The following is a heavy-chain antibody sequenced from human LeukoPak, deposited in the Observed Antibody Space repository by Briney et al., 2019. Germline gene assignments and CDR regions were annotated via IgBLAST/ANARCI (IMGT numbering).Heavy chain of an antibody. J-gene: IGHJ5*02. CDR2: ISGSGYST. Sequence: GGSLRLSCAASGFIFSSYAMSWVRQAPGKGLEWVSAISGSGYSTNYADSVKGRFSISRDNSKNTLFLQMNSLRVEDTALYYCAKSLTMVNWFDPWGQGTLVTVSS. CDR1: GFIFSSYA. V-gene: IGHV3-23*01. CDR3: AKSLTMVNWFDP. D-gene: IGHD3-10*01.